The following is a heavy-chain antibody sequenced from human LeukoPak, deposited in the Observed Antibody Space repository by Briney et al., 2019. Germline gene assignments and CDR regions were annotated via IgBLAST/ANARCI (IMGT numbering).Heavy chain of an antibody. Sequence: PGGSLRLSCAASGFTFSSYAMSWVRQAPGKGLEWVSAISGSGGSTYYADSVKGRFTISGDNSKNTLYLQMDSLRAEDTAVYYCAKESRPCSGGSCPSYWGQGTLVTVSS. CDR2: ISGSGGST. CDR1: GFTFSSYA. D-gene: IGHD2-15*01. J-gene: IGHJ4*02. V-gene: IGHV3-23*01. CDR3: AKESRPCSGGSCPSY.